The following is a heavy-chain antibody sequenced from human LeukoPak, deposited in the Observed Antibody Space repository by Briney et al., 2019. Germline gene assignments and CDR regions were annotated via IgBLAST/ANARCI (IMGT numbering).Heavy chain of an antibody. J-gene: IGHJ3*01. CDR3: AADGEYAFLV. D-gene: IGHD5-24*01. CDR2: IINDGITT. CDR1: GLTFQNTW. Sequence: GGSLRLSCAASGLTFQNTWMHWIRQAPGEGLVWVSRIINDGITTTYADSVKGRFTISRDNAKKTLYLQMDSLRADDTAVYYCAADGEYAFLVWGQGTMVTVSS. V-gene: IGHV3-74*01.